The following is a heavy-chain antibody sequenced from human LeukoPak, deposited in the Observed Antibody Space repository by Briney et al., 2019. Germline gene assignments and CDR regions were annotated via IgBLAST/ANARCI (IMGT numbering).Heavy chain of an antibody. D-gene: IGHD6-13*01. J-gene: IGHJ1*01. CDR3: VAAAAFAEYFHH. CDR1: GYTFTGYY. CDR2: INPNTGGT. Sequence: ASVKVSCKASGYTFTGYYMHWVRQAPGQGLEWMGWINPNTGGTNSAQKFQGRVTTTRDTSIIIAYMELSRLRSDDTAVYYCVAAAAFAEYFHHWGQGTLVTVSS. V-gene: IGHV1-2*02.